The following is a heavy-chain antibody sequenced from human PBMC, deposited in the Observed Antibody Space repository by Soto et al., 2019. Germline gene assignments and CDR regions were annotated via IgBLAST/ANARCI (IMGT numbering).Heavy chain of an antibody. D-gene: IGHD5-18*01. CDR1: GFSISSGYY. V-gene: IGHV4-38-2*01. CDR3: VRADLVDATTIDY. Sequence: SETLSLTCAVSGFSISSGYYWGWIRQPPGKGLEWIGTIYHSGSTYYNPSLKSRVTISVDTSKNQFSLKLYFLTAADTAVYYCVRADLVDATTIDYWGQGTLVTVSS. J-gene: IGHJ4*02. CDR2: IYHSGST.